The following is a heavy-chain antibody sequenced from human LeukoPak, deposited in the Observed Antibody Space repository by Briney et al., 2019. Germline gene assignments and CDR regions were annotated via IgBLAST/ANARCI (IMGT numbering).Heavy chain of an antibody. CDR1: GDSVSSNDAA. D-gene: IGHD3-10*01. CDR2: TFYRSKWYY. Sequence: SQTLSLTFAISGDSVSSNDAAWNWIRQSPSRGLEWLGRTFYRSKWYYDSAVSVTSRITIHPDTSKNQFSLKLSSVNAADTSGYYCARGGLGVWFGELLYFDYWGQGTLVSVSS. V-gene: IGHV6-1*01. CDR3: ARGGLGVWFGELLYFDY. J-gene: IGHJ4*02.